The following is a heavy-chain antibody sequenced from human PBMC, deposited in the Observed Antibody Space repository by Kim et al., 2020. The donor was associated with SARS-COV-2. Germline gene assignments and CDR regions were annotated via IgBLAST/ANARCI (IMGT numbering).Heavy chain of an antibody. CDR3: ARVLPKYCSSTSCYNAFDI. J-gene: IGHJ3*02. V-gene: IGHV3-11*06. Sequence: GRFTISRDNAKNSLYLQMNSLRAEDTAVYYCARVLPKYCSSTSCYNAFDIWGQGTMVTVSS. D-gene: IGHD2-2*02.